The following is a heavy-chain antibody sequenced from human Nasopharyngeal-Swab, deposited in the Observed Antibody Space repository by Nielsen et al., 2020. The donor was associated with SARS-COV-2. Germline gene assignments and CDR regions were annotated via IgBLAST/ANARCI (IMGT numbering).Heavy chain of an antibody. CDR3: ARGGPGLELFSRFDP. CDR2: IYYSGST. D-gene: IGHD1-7*01. V-gene: IGHV4-59*01. J-gene: IGHJ5*02. Sequence: RQAPGKGLEWIGYIYYSGSTNYNPSLKSRVTISVDTSKNQFSLKLSSMTAADTAVYYCARGGPGLELFSRFDPWGQGTLVTVSS.